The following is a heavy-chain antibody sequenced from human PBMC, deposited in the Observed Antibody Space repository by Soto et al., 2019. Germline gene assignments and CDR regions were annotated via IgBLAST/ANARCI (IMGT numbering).Heavy chain of an antibody. CDR1: GFTFSDYY. CDR3: ARGGVKGTTSRGQVYN. Sequence: QVQVVESGGGLVKPGGSLRLSCAASGFTFSDYYMSWIRQAPGKGLEWVSVISSSSDSTKYADSVKGRFTISRDNAKNSLYLQLNSLRAEDTAVYYCARGGVKGTTSRGQVYNWGQGTLVTVSS. J-gene: IGHJ4*02. D-gene: IGHD1-7*01. V-gene: IGHV3-11*06. CDR2: ISSSSDST.